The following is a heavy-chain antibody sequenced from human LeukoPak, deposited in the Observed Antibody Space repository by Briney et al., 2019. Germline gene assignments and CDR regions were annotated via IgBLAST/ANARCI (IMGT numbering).Heavy chain of an antibody. J-gene: IGHJ4*02. CDR2: IYYSGTT. CDR1: GGSISSGTYY. V-gene: IGHV4-39*07. CDR3: ARDGPYSSSSLVDY. D-gene: IGHD6-6*01. Sequence: SETLSLTCTVSGGSISSGTYYWGWVRQPPGKGLEWIGTIYYSGTTYYNPSLKSQVTITVDTSKNQFSLKLSSVTAADTAVYYCARDGPYSSSSLVDYWGQGTLVTVSS.